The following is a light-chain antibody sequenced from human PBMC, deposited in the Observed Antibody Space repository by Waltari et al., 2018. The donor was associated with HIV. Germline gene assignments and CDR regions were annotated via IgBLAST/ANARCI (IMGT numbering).Light chain of an antibody. V-gene: IGKV3-15*01. CDR1: QSVGTG. CDR3: QQYNTWPPNT. CDR2: GAS. Sequence: ELLITQSPATLSVSPGERVTLSCRASQSVGTGLAWYQQRPGQAPRLLIYGASTGATDIPARLSGSGSGTEFTLTISSLQSEDFALYYCQQYNTWPPNTFGQGTRLEIK. J-gene: IGKJ5*01.